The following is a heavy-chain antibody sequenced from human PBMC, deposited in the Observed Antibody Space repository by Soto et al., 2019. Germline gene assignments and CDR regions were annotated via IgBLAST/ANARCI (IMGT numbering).Heavy chain of an antibody. CDR3: AKGRSYYYYYGVDV. CDR2: IIDSGGST. CDR1: GFTISSYS. V-gene: IGHV3-23*01. J-gene: IGHJ6*02. Sequence: GGSLRLSCAASGFTISSYSMNWVRQAPGKGLEWVSDIIDSGGSTYYADSVKGRFTISRDNSKSTLYLQMNSLRAEDTALYYCAKGRSYYYYYGVDVWGQGTTVNVSS.